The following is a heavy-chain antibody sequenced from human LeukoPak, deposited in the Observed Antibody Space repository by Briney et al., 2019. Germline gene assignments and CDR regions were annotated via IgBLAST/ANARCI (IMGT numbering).Heavy chain of an antibody. J-gene: IGHJ4*02. CDR3: ARIQWQAAASFDY. CDR1: GFTVSSNY. CDR2: ICSGGST. V-gene: IGHV3-53*01. Sequence: GGSLRPSCAASGFTVSSNYMSWVRQAPGKGLEWVSVICSGGSTYYADSVKGRFTISRDNSKNTLYLQMNSLRAEDTAVYYCARIQWQAAASFDYWGQGTLVTVSS. D-gene: IGHD6-13*01.